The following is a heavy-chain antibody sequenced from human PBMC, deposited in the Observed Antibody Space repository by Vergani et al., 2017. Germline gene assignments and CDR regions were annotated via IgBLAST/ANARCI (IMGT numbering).Heavy chain of an antibody. D-gene: IGHD2-2*01. V-gene: IGHV3-21*01. CDR1: GFTFGDYA. J-gene: IGHJ3*02. Sequence: EVQLVESGGGLVQPGRSLRLSCTASGFTFGDYAMSWFRQAPGKGLEWVSSISSSSSYIYYADSVKGRFTISRDNAKNSLYLQMNSLRAEDTAVYYCAREAGYCSSTSCFKVHDAFDIWGQGTMVTVSS. CDR3: AREAGYCSSTSCFKVHDAFDI. CDR2: ISSSSSYI.